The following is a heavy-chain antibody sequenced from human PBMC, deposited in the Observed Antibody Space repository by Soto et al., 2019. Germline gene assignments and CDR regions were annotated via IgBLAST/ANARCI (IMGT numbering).Heavy chain of an antibody. J-gene: IGHJ5*02. D-gene: IGHD2-2*01. Sequence: PSETLSLTCEVYGGSFSGYYWSWIRQPPGKGLEWLGEINYTVGTNYNPSLKSRITISVDTSNNQFSLRLNSVTAADTAVYYCARIRYQLPSSVVWFDPWGQGALVTVSS. CDR3: ARIRYQLPSSVVWFDP. CDR1: GGSFSGYY. V-gene: IGHV4-34*01. CDR2: INYTVGT.